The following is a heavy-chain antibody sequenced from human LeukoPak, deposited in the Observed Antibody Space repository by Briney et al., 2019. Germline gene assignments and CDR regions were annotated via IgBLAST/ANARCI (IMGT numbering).Heavy chain of an antibody. D-gene: IGHD3-22*01. Sequence: SVKVSCKASGYTFTSYGISWVRQAPGQGLEWMGRIIPILGIANYAQKFQGRVTITADKSTSTAYMELSSLRSEDTAVYYCARVTYYYDSSGYYEDYWGQGTLVTVSS. V-gene: IGHV1-69*04. CDR1: GYTFTSYG. CDR3: ARVTYYYDSSGYYEDY. CDR2: IIPILGIA. J-gene: IGHJ4*02.